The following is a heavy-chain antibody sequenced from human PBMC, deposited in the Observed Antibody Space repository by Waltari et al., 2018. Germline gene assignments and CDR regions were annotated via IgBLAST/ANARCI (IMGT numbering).Heavy chain of an antibody. V-gene: IGHV4-59*10. CDR1: GGSFSGYY. D-gene: IGHD6-19*01. CDR3: ARDPLSLAGTNYYGMDV. Sequence: QVQLQQWGAGLLKPSETLSLTCAVYGGSFSGYYWSWIRQPAGKGLEWIGRIYTSGSTTYNPSLKSRVTMSVDTSKNQFSLKLSSVTAADTAVYYCARDPLSLAGTNYYGMDVWGQGTTVTVSS. CDR2: IYTSGST. J-gene: IGHJ6*02.